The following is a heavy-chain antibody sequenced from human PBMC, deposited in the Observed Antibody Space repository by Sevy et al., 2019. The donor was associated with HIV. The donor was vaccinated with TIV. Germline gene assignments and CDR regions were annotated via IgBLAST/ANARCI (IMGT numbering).Heavy chain of an antibody. J-gene: IGHJ3*01. CDR1: GFAFNSYA. CDR2: VSGSGRTT. Sequence: GGSLRLSCAASGFAFNSYAMGWVRQAPGKGLEWVSIVSGSGRTTYYADSVKGRFTISRDNFKNTLYLQMNSLRAEDTAVYYCEKAMDIVVVVAATRTPSFDVWGQGTMVTVSS. CDR3: EKAMDIVVVVAATRTPSFDV. D-gene: IGHD2-15*01. V-gene: IGHV3-23*01.